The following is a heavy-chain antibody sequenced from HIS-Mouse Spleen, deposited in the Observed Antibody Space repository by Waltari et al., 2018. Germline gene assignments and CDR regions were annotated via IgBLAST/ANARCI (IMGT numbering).Heavy chain of an antibody. D-gene: IGHD2-15*01. CDR1: GFPFSSYA. V-gene: IGHV3-30*04. Sequence: QVQLVESGGGVVQPGRSLRLSCAASGFPFSSYARRWVRQAPGKGLEWVAVISYDGSNKYYADSVKGRFTISRDNSKNTLYLQMNSLRAEDTAVYYCARVFFGTSGGSDYWGQGTLVTVSS. CDR3: ARVFFGTSGGSDY. CDR2: ISYDGSNK. J-gene: IGHJ4*02.